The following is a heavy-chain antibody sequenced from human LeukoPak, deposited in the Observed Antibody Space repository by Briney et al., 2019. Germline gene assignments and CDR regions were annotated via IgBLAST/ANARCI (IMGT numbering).Heavy chain of an antibody. V-gene: IGHV3-66*01. J-gene: IGHJ4*02. D-gene: IGHD3-16*01. Sequence: GGSLRLSCAVSGFTVTVNYMSWVRQAPGKGLEWVSIIYRSGSISYADSVKGRFIISRDSSTNTLSLQMTSLRAEDTAVYYCAADFYTSYHLGYWGQGTLVTVSS. CDR1: GFTVTVNY. CDR2: IYRSGSI. CDR3: AADFYTSYHLGY.